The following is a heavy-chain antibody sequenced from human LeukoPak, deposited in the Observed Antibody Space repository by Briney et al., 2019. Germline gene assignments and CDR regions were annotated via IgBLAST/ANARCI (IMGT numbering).Heavy chain of an antibody. CDR3: ARDRYSSSWDSLVAFDI. J-gene: IGHJ3*02. CDR2: ISSSSSYI. D-gene: IGHD6-13*01. CDR1: GFTFSSYS. V-gene: IGHV3-21*01. Sequence: GGSLRLSCAASGFTFSSYSMNWVRQAPGKGLEWVSSISSSSSYIYYADSVKGRFTISRDNAKNSLYLQMNSLGAEDTAVYYCARDRYSSSWDSLVAFDIWGQGTMVTVSS.